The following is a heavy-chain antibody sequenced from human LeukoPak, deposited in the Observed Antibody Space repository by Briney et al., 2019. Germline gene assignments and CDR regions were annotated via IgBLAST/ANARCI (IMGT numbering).Heavy chain of an antibody. CDR2: ISGSGGNT. CDR1: GFTFSSYV. V-gene: IGHV3-23*01. CDR3: GGRRV. D-gene: IGHD3-10*01. Sequence: HSGGSLRLSCAASGFTFSSYVMSWVRQAPGKGLEWVSAISGSGGNTYYADSVKGRFTISRDDSKNMVYLDMNSLKTEDTAVYYCGGRRVWGNGTVVTVSS. J-gene: IGHJ6*04.